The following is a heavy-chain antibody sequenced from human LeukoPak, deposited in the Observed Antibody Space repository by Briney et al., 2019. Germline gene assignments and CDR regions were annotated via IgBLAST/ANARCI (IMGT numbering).Heavy chain of an antibody. V-gene: IGHV4-59*01. CDR2: IYYSGST. CDR1: GGSISSYY. J-gene: IGHJ4*02. CDR3: ARDANGEFDY. Sequence: SETLSLTCTVSGGSISSYYWTWIRQPPGKGLEWIGYIYYSGSTNYNPSLKSRVTISVDMSKNQFSLKLSSVTAADTAVYYCARDANGEFDYWGQGTLVTVSS. D-gene: IGHD3-10*01.